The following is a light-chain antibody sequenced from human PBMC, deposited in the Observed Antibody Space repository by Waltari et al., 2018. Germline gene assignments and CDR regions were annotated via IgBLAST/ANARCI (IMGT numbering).Light chain of an antibody. J-gene: IGLJ1*01. Sequence: QSALTQPASVSGSPGQSITISCTGSLLDVGGFDFVSWYRQHPGKAPKVVIFDVNNRPSGVSDRVSGSKSGNTASLTISGLQAEDEGDYYCTSYTSRHTLVFGGGTKVTVL. CDR2: DVN. CDR1: LLDVGGFDF. CDR3: TSYTSRHTLV. V-gene: IGLV2-14*01.